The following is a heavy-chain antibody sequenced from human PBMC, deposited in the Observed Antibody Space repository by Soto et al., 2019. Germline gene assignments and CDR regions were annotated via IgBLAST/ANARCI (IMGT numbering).Heavy chain of an antibody. J-gene: IGHJ2*01. V-gene: IGHV4-4*02. D-gene: IGHD3-16*01. CDR2: IYHGGNI. Sequence: QVQLQESGPGLVKPSGTLSLTCAVSGGSTSTSNWWSWVRQPPGKGLEWIGEIYHGGNINYNPSLKSRVTISLDKSKNQFSLKVSSVTAADTAVYYCAMRIYGDWYFDLWGRGTLVTVSS. CDR1: GGSTSTSNW. CDR3: AMRIYGDWYFDL.